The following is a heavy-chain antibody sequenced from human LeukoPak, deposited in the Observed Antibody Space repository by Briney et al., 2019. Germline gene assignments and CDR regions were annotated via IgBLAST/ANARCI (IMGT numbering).Heavy chain of an antibody. CDR3: AKDAFYYDSSGYYVD. Sequence: PGGSLRLSCVVSGFSFSSYAMSWVRQAPGRGLEWVSAISGSGGSTYYADSVKGRFTISRDNSKNTLYLQMNSLRAEDTAIYYCAKDAFYYDSSGYYVDWGQGTLVTVSS. CDR2: ISGSGGST. D-gene: IGHD3-22*01. J-gene: IGHJ4*02. V-gene: IGHV3-23*01. CDR1: GFSFSSYA.